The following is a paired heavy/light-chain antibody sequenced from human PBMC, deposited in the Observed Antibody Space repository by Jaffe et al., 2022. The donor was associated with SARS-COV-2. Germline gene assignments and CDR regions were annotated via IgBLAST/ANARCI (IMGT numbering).Heavy chain of an antibody. V-gene: IGHV1-18*01. CDR2: ISAYNGNT. J-gene: IGHJ5*02. CDR3: ARVVTEYCSSTSCRGWFDP. CDR1: GYTFTSYG. Sequence: QVQLVQSGAEVKKPGASVKVSCKASGYTFTSYGISWVRQAPGQGLEWMGWISAYNGNTNYAQKLQGRVTMTTDTSTSTAYMELRSLRSDDTAVYYCARVVTEYCSSTSCRGWFDPWGQGTLVTVSS. D-gene: IGHD2-2*01.
Light chain of an antibody. J-gene: IGLJ2*01. V-gene: IGLV3-21*04. Sequence: SYVLTQPPSVSVAPGKTARITCGGNNIGSKSVHWYQQKPGQAPVLVIYYDSDRPSGIPERFSGSNSGNTATLTISRVEAGDEADYYCQVWDSSSDHDVFGGGTKLTVL. CDR1: NIGSKS. CDR2: YDS. CDR3: QVWDSSSDHDV.